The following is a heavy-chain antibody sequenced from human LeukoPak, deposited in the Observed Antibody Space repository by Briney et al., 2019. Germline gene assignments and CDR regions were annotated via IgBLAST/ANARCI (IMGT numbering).Heavy chain of an antibody. J-gene: IGHJ5*02. Sequence: PSETLSLTCTVSGGSISSSTYYWGWVRQPPGKGLEWIGSVSYSGTTYYNTSLRSRVTISIDTSRNQFSLKVTSLTAADTAVYYCARETPAVRNNCFDPWGQGTLVTVSS. CDR3: ARETPAVRNNCFDP. D-gene: IGHD2-2*01. CDR2: VSYSGTT. V-gene: IGHV4-39*02. CDR1: GGSISSSTYY.